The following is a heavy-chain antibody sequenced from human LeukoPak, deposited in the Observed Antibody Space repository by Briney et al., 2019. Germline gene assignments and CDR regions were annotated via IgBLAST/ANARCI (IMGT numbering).Heavy chain of an antibody. D-gene: IGHD2-21*01. Sequence: SETLSLTCTVSGGSISSSSYYWGWIRQPPGKGLEWIGSIYYSGSTYYNPSLKSRVTISVDTSKNQFSLKLSPVTAADTAVYYCARITFVVEGYGMDVWGQGTLVTVSS. V-gene: IGHV4-39*01. CDR1: GGSISSSSYY. CDR2: IYYSGST. CDR3: ARITFVVEGYGMDV. J-gene: IGHJ6*02.